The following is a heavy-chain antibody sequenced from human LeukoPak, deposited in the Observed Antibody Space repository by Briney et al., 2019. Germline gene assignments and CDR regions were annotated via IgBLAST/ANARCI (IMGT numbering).Heavy chain of an antibody. V-gene: IGHV3-23*01. D-gene: IGHD3-22*01. CDR3: AKALGYYYDSSGSTLDY. CDR2: ISGSGGST. CDR1: GFTYSSYA. Sequence: GGSLRLXCAASGFTYSSYAMRWVRQAPGKGLEWVSAISGSGGSTYYADSVKGRFTISRDNSKNTLYLQMNSLRAEDTAVYYCAKALGYYYDSSGSTLDYWGQGTLVTVSS. J-gene: IGHJ4*02.